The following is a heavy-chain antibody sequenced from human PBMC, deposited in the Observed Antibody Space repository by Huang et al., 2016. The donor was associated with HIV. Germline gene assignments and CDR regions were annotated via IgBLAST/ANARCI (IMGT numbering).Heavy chain of an antibody. V-gene: IGHV1-69*01. D-gene: IGHD6-6*01. CDR2: IIPICGTA. CDR1: GGTFSTYA. Sequence: QVQLVQSGAEVKKPGSSVKVSCKASGGTFSTYAISWVRQAPGQGLEWMGGIIPICGTANYAQKFQGTVTITADEFPITAYMELSSLRSEDTALYYCARGRTRSSLYDSYYGLDVWGQGTTVTVSS. J-gene: IGHJ6*02. CDR3: ARGRTRSSLYDSYYGLDV.